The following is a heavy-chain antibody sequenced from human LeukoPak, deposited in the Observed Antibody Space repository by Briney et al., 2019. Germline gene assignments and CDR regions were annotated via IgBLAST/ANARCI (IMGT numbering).Heavy chain of an antibody. Sequence: SETLSLTCTVSGGSISSYYWSWIRQPAGKGLEWIGRIYTSGSTNYNPSLKSRVTMSVDTSKNQFSPKLSSVTAADTAVYYCAIGHSYGYPPKYFDYWGQGTLVTVSS. V-gene: IGHV4-4*07. CDR1: GGSISSYY. CDR2: IYTSGST. CDR3: AIGHSYGYPPKYFDY. J-gene: IGHJ4*02. D-gene: IGHD5-18*01.